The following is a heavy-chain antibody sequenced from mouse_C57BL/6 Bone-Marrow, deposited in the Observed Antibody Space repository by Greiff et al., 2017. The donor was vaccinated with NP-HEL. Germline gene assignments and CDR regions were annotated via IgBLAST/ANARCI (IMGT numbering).Heavy chain of an antibody. V-gene: IGHV8-8*01. J-gene: IGHJ4*01. CDR3: ARITPIYYDYEENAMDY. CDR1: GFSLSTFGMG. D-gene: IGHD2-4*01. CDR2: IWWDDVK. Sequence: QVTLKVCGPGILQPSQTLSLTCSFSGFSLSTFGMGVGRIRQPSGKGLVWLAHIWWDDVKYYNPVLKSPLTISKDTSKNQVFLKIANVDTADTATYYCARITPIYYDYEENAMDYWGQGTSVTGSS.